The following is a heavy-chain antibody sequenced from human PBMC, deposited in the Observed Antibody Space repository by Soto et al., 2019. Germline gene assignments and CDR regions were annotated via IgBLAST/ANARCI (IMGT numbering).Heavy chain of an antibody. CDR3: ARVWDPYYDFWSGPWYYYGMDV. D-gene: IGHD3-3*01. J-gene: IGHJ6*02. Sequence: SETLSLTCAVYGGSFSGYYWSWIRQPPGKGLEWIGEINHSGSTNYNPSLKSRVTISVDTSKNQFSLKLSSVTAADTAVYYCARVWDPYYDFWSGPWYYYGMDVWAKGPRSPSP. CDR1: GGSFSGYY. CDR2: INHSGST. V-gene: IGHV4-34*01.